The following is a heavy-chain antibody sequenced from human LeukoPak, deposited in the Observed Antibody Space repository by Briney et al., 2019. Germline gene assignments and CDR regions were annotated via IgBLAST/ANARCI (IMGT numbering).Heavy chain of an antibody. J-gene: IGHJ4*02. CDR3: ATYRQVLLPFES. Sequence: GGSLRLSCAASGFTFSTFAMIWVRQPPGKGLEWVSSIFPSGGEIHYADPVRGRFTISRDNSKSTLSLQMNSLRDEDTAIYYCATYRQVLLPFESWGQGTLVTVSS. CDR1: GFTFSTFA. CDR2: IFPSGGEI. V-gene: IGHV3-23*01. D-gene: IGHD2-8*02.